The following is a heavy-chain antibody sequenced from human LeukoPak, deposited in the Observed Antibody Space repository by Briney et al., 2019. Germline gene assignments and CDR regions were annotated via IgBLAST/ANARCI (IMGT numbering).Heavy chain of an antibody. CDR1: GGSISSGSYY. CDR3: ASTDRIKDAFDI. D-gene: IGHD1-14*01. V-gene: IGHV4-61*01. Sequence: SETLSLTCTVSGGSISSGSYYWSWIRQPLGKGLEWIGYIYYSGSTNYNPSLKSRVTISVDTSKNQFSLKLSSVTAADTAVYYCASTDRIKDAFDIWGQGTMVTVSS. J-gene: IGHJ3*02. CDR2: IYYSGST.